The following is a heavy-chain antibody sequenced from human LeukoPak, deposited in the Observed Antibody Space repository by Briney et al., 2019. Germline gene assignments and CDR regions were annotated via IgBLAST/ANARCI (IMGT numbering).Heavy chain of an antibody. CDR2: ISGSGGST. J-gene: IGHJ4*02. V-gene: IGHV3-23*01. CDR1: GFTFHSYA. Sequence: GGSLRLSCAASGFTFHSYAMSWVRQAPGKGLEWVSAISGSGGSTYYADSVKGRFTISRDNSKNTLYLQMNSLRAEDTAVYYCAKAHCSSTSCHIDYWGQGTLVTVSS. CDR3: AKAHCSSTSCHIDY. D-gene: IGHD2-2*02.